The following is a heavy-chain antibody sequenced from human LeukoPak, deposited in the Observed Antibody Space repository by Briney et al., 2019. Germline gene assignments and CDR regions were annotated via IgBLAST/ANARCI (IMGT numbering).Heavy chain of an antibody. CDR1: GDSISSHNW. J-gene: IGHJ4*02. D-gene: IGHD3-3*02. Sequence: SGTLSLTCAVSGDSISSHNWWSWVRQTPGKGLEWTGEVFHSGNTNYNPSLEGRVTISVDKSKNHLSLKLNSVTAADTAVYFCARGPAIFYYLDYWGQGALVIVSS. V-gene: IGHV4-4*02. CDR2: VFHSGNT. CDR3: ARGPAIFYYLDY.